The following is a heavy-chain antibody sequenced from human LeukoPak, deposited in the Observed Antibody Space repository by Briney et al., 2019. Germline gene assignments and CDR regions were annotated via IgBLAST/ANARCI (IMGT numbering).Heavy chain of an antibody. J-gene: IGHJ4*02. CDR1: GGTFISYA. V-gene: IGHV1-69*13. Sequence: ASVKVSCKASGGTFISYAISWVRQAPGQGLEWMGGIIPIFGTANYAQKFQGRVTITADESTSTAYMELSSLRSEDTAVYYCARAMGYYYGSGSYYIPYYFDYWGQGTLVTVSS. CDR2: IIPIFGTA. D-gene: IGHD3-10*01. CDR3: ARAMGYYYGSGSYYIPYYFDY.